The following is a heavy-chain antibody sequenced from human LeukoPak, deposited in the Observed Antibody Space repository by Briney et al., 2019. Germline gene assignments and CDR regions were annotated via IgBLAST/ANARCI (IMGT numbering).Heavy chain of an antibody. D-gene: IGHD3-22*01. Sequence: GGSLRLSCAASGFTFDDYAMHCVRQAPGKGLEWVSLVSGDGGSTYYADSVKGRFTISRDNSKNSLHLQMTSLRTEDTALYYCAKETPDSSGYSFDSWGQGTLVTVSS. CDR3: AKETPDSSGYSFDS. V-gene: IGHV3-43*02. CDR2: VSGDGGST. CDR1: GFTFDDYA. J-gene: IGHJ4*02.